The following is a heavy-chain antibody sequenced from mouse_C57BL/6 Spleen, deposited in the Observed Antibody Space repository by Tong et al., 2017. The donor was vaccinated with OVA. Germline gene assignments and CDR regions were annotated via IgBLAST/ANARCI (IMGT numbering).Heavy chain of an antibody. Sequence: VQLQESGPELVKPGASVKISCKASGYAFSSSWMNWVKQRPGKGLEWIGRIYPGDGDTNYNGKFKGKATLTADKSSSTAYMELRSLTSEDTAVYYCANYDYGLFAYWGQGTLVTVSA. D-gene: IGHD2-4*01. J-gene: IGHJ3*01. CDR1: GYAFSSSW. V-gene: IGHV1-82*01. CDR2: IYPGDGDT. CDR3: ANYDYGLFAY.